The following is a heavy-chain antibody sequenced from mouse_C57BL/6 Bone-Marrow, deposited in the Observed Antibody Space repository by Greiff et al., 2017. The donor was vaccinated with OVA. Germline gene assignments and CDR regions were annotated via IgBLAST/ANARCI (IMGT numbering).Heavy chain of an antibody. D-gene: IGHD1-1*01. CDR3: APLYYGSSFCYFDF. J-gene: IGHJ2*01. CDR2: IYPGDGDT. V-gene: IGHV1-80*01. CDR1: GYAFSSYW. Sequence: VQLQQSGAELVKPGASVKISCKASGYAFSSYWMNWVKQRPGKGLEWIGQIYPGDGDTNYNGKFKGKATLTADKSSSTAYMQLRSLTSEDSAVYFCAPLYYGSSFCYFDFWGPGTTLTVSS.